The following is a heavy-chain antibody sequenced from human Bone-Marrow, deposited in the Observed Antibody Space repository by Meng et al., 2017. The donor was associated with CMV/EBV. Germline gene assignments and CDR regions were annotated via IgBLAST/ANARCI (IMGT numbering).Heavy chain of an antibody. CDR2: IYWNDDK. CDR3: ARKDSSSWYGGNWFDP. D-gene: IGHD6-13*01. Sequence: FSLSTSGVGVGWIRQPPGKALEWLALIYWNDDKRYSPSLKSRLTITKDTSKNQVVLTMTNMDPVDTATYYCARKDSSSWYGGNWFDPWGQGTLAPSPQ. V-gene: IGHV2-5*01. CDR1: FSLSTSGVG. J-gene: IGHJ5*02.